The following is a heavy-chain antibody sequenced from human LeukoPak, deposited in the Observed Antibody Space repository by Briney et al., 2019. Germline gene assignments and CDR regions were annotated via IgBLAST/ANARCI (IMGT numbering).Heavy chain of an antibody. Sequence: GGSLRLSCAASGFTFSSHSMNWVRQAPGKGLEWVAGISYHGSNKYYVDSVKGRFTISRDNPKNTLYLQMNSLRADDTAVYYCAKVFREMRTGYGMGVWGQGTTVTVSS. CDR3: AKVFREMRTGYGMGV. CDR2: ISYHGSNK. J-gene: IGHJ6*02. CDR1: GFTFSSHS. D-gene: IGHD3/OR15-3a*01. V-gene: IGHV3-30*18.